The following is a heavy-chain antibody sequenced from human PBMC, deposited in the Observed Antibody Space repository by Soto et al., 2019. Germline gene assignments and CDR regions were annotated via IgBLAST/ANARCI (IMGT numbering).Heavy chain of an antibody. CDR1: GGSSSSYY. V-gene: IGHV4-59*03. CDR3: AGGGSIVGAARRLMDV. CDR2: IYHSGST. J-gene: IGHJ6*03. D-gene: IGHD1-26*01. Sequence: SETLSLTCTVSGGSSSSYYCSWIRQPPGKGLEWIGDIYHSGSTNYNPSLKSRVAISVDTPKNQFSLQLSSVTAADTAFYYCAGGGSIVGAARRLMDVWGNGTTVTGSS.